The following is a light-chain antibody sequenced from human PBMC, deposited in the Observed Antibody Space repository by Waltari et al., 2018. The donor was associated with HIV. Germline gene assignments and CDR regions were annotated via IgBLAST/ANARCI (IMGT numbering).Light chain of an antibody. CDR3: QVWDRRGV. CDR2: DDS. Sequence: SYVLTQPPSVSVAPGPTARITCGGNNIASKNVHWYHQKPGQAPVLVVYDDSDRPSGIPDRFSGSNSGNTATLTISRVEVADEADYYCQVWDRRGVFGGWTKLTVL. V-gene: IGLV3-21*02. CDR1: NIASKN. J-gene: IGLJ2*01.